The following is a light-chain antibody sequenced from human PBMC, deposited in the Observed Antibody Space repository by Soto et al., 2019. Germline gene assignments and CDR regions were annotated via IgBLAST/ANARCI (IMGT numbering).Light chain of an antibody. CDR2: DAS. CDR3: QQYESLPLT. J-gene: IGKJ5*01. CDR1: QDINKN. V-gene: IGKV1-33*01. Sequence: DIQMTQSPGSLSSCLLDIVTITCQASQDINKNLIWYQQKPGKAPKLLIYDASDLETGVPSRFSGSGSGTGFTFTISSLRPEDFATYYCQQYESLPLTFGQGTRLEIK.